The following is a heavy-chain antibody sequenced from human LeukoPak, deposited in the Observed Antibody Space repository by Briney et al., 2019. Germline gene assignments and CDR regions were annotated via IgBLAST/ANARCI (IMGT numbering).Heavy chain of an antibody. CDR3: AKDGAPYYYDSSGSYHSTNWFDP. CDR2: ISYDGSNK. Sequence: GGSLRLSCAASGFTFSSYAMHWVRQAPGKGLEWVAVISYDGSNKYYADSVKGRFTISRDNSKNTLYLQMNSLRAEDTAVYYCAKDGAPYYYDSSGSYHSTNWFDPWGQGTLVTVSS. V-gene: IGHV3-30*04. D-gene: IGHD3-22*01. CDR1: GFTFSSYA. J-gene: IGHJ5*02.